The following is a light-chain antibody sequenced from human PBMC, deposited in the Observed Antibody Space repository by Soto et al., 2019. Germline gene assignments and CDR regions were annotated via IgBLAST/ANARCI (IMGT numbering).Light chain of an antibody. CDR3: QQRSNWPPT. Sequence: EIVMTQSPATLSVSPGERVTLSCRASQSIYEKLAWYQQKPGQTPRLVIYDASTRATGTPGSFSGSGSGTEFTLTISSLQYEDFAVYYCQQRSNWPPTSGQGTKLDIK. J-gene: IGKJ1*01. CDR1: QSIYEK. V-gene: IGKV3-15*01. CDR2: DAS.